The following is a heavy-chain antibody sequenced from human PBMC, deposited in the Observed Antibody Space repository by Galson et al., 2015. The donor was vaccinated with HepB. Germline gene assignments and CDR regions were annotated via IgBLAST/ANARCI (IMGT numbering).Heavy chain of an antibody. CDR3: ARADEQGNYFMDV. Sequence: SLRLSCATSGFTFSGSASHWVRQASGRGLEWVGRIRSKPYSYATAYAASVEGRFTISRDDSKNTAYLQMNSLKTEDTAVYYCARADEQGNYFMDVWGKGTTVTVSS. D-gene: IGHD1/OR15-1a*01. CDR2: IRSKPYSYAT. CDR1: GFTFSGSA. V-gene: IGHV3-73*01. J-gene: IGHJ6*03.